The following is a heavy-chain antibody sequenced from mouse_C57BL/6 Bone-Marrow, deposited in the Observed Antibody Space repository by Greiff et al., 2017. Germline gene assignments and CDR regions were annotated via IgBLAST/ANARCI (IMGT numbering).Heavy chain of an antibody. CDR3: TREDLLWLRRFAY. CDR1: GYTFTDYE. CDR2: IDPETGGT. D-gene: IGHD2-2*01. V-gene: IGHV1-15*01. J-gene: IGHJ3*01. Sequence: VQLQQSGAELVRPGASVTLSCKASGYTFTDYEMHWVKQTPVHGLEWIGAIDPETGGTAYNQKFKGKAILTADKSSSTAYMELRSLPSEDSAVYYCTREDLLWLRRFAYWGQGTLVTVSA.